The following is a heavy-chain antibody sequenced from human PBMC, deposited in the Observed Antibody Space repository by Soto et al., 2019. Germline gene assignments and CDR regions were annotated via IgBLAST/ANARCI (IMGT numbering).Heavy chain of an antibody. V-gene: IGHV3-74*01. CDR1: GFTFSSYW. CDR2: INADGTST. CDR3: VKVLARGVGVPRFYFDS. Sequence: GGSLRLSCAASGFTFSSYWMHWVRQASGKGLVWVSRINADGTSTSYADSVKGRFTISRDNAKNTLYLHVNSLRAEDTAVYYCVKVLARGVGVPRFYFDSWGQGALVTVSS. J-gene: IGHJ4*02. D-gene: IGHD2-2*01.